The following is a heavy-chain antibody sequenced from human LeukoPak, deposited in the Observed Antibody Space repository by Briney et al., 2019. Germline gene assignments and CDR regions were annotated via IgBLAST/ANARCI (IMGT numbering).Heavy chain of an antibody. Sequence: TLSLTCTVSGGSISSGGYYWSWIRQHPGKGLEWIGYIYYSGSTYYDPSPKSRVTISVDTSKNQFSLQLSSVTAADTDVYYCARGEGYCSSTSCYTYYYGMDVWGQGTTVTVSS. CDR1: GGSISSGGYY. D-gene: IGHD2-2*02. CDR2: IYYSGST. J-gene: IGHJ6*02. CDR3: ARGEGYCSSTSCYTYYYGMDV. V-gene: IGHV4-31*03.